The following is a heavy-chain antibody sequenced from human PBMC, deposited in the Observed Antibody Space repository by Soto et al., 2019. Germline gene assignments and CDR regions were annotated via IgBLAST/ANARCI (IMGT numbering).Heavy chain of an antibody. V-gene: IGHV4-31*03. J-gene: IGHJ5*02. Sequence: QVQLQESGPGLVKPSQTLSLTCTVSGGSISSGGYYWSWIRQHPGKGLECIGYIYYRGSTYYNPSLKSRVTISVDTSKSQLSLKLSSVTAADTAVYYCGGLGAYCSGGSCYWFDPWGQGNLVTVSS. CDR2: IYYRGST. CDR3: GGLGAYCSGGSCYWFDP. D-gene: IGHD2-15*01. CDR1: GGSISSGGYY.